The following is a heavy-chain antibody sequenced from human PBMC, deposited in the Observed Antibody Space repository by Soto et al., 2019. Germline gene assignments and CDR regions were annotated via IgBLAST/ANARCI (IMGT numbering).Heavy chain of an antibody. D-gene: IGHD3-9*01. CDR2: IWYDGSNK. J-gene: IGHJ6*03. CDR1: GFTFCSYG. Sequence: GGSLRLSCAASGFTFCSYGMHWVRQAPGKGLEWVAVIWYDGSNKYYADSVKGRFTISRDNSKNTLYLQMNSLRAEDTAVYYCARDRGDIFDWLSYYMDVWGKGTTVTVSS. CDR3: ARDRGDIFDWLSYYMDV. V-gene: IGHV3-33*01.